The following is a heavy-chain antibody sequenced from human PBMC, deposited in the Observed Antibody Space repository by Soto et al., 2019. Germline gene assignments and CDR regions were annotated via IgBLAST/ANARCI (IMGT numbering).Heavy chain of an antibody. D-gene: IGHD2-21*02. Sequence: QVQLVQSGAEVKKPGSSVKVSCKASGGTFSSYAISWVRQAPGQGLEWMGGIIPIFGTANYAQKFQGRVTITADESTSTAYIELISVRSEDTSVYYCARSRQLGGGDCYDAFAIWGQGTMVTVSS. CDR2: IIPIFGTA. V-gene: IGHV1-69*12. CDR1: GGTFSSYA. CDR3: ARSRQLGGGDCYDAFAI. J-gene: IGHJ3*02.